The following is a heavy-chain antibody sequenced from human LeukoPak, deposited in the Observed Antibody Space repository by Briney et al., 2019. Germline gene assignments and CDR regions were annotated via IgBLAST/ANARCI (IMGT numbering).Heavy chain of an antibody. V-gene: IGHV3-7*01. D-gene: IGHD6-13*01. Sequence: GGSLRLSCAVSGFTFTDYWMNWVRQAPGKGLEWVASIRQDGGEKSYVDSVKGRFTISRDNSKNTLYLQMNSLRAEDTAVYYCAKDKQGDYFDYWGQGTLVTVSS. CDR1: GFTFTDYW. CDR2: IRQDGGEK. CDR3: AKDKQGDYFDY. J-gene: IGHJ4*02.